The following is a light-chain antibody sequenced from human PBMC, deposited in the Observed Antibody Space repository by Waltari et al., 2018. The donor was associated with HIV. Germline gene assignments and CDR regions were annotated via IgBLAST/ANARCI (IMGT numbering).Light chain of an antibody. CDR2: AAS. Sequence: DIQMIQCPSSLPAPVGDRVTLTCRASQDIRNDVGWFQQRTGKAPKRLIYAASSLQTGVPSRFSGSGSGTEFTLTISSLQPEDFATYYCLQHNSYPYTFGQGTKLEIK. CDR1: QDIRND. J-gene: IGKJ2*01. V-gene: IGKV1-17*01. CDR3: LQHNSYPYT.